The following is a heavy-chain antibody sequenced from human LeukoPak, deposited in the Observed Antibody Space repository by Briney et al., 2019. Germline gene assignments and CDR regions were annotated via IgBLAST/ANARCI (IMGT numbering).Heavy chain of an antibody. D-gene: IGHD4-23*01. CDR2: IASDGSST. Sequence: GGSLRLSRAASGFTFSSYWMNWVRQAPGKGLVWVSRIASDGSSTTYADSVKGRFSISRDNAKNTLYLQMNSLRVEDTAVYYCARGRPHGNDYWGQGTLVTVSS. CDR1: GFTFSSYW. J-gene: IGHJ4*02. CDR3: ARGRPHGNDY. V-gene: IGHV3-74*01.